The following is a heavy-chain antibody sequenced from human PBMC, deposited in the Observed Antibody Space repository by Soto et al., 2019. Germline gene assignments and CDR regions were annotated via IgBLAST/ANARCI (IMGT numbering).Heavy chain of an antibody. CDR3: ARGGSNDWQVALDI. D-gene: IGHD3-9*01. V-gene: IGHV4-34*01. J-gene: IGHJ3*02. CDR2: INHSGNN. CDR1: GGSFSTYY. Sequence: QLQQWGAGLLKPSETLSLTCVVSGGSFSTYYYNWIRQSPGKGLEWIGEINHSGNNNYSPSLKSRVTMSLDTSKNQFSRKLTSVTAADTAVYYCARGGSNDWQVALDIWGQGTMVTVSS.